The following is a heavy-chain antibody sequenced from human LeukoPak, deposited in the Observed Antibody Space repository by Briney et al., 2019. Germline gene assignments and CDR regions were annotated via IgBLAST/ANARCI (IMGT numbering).Heavy chain of an antibody. Sequence: GGSLRLSCAASGFTVSSNYMSWVRQAPGKGLEWVSVIYSGGSTYYADSVKGRFTISRDNSKNTLYLQMNSLRAEDTAVYYCARREHSYGHYPSGDYWGQGTLVTVSS. J-gene: IGHJ4*02. CDR3: ARREHSYGHYPSGDY. V-gene: IGHV3-53*01. CDR2: IYSGGST. CDR1: GFTVSSNY. D-gene: IGHD5-18*01.